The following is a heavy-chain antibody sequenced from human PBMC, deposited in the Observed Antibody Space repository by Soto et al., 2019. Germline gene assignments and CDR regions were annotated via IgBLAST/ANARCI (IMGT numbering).Heavy chain of an antibody. D-gene: IGHD3-16*01. J-gene: IGHJ4*02. V-gene: IGHV4-34*01. Sequence: SETLSLTCAVYGGSFSGYYWSWIRQPPGKGLEWIGEINHSGSTNYNPSLKSRVTISVDTSKNQFSLKLSSVTAADTAVYYCARGGGGHYMDDWGQGTLVTVSS. CDR1: GGSFSGYY. CDR2: INHSGST. CDR3: ARGGGGHYMDD.